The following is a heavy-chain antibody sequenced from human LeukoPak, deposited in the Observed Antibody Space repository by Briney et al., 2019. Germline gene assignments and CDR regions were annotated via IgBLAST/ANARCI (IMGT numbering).Heavy chain of an antibody. CDR3: ARDREDSSSDYYYYGMDV. CDR1: GGSISSYY. D-gene: IGHD6-6*01. J-gene: IGHJ6*02. CDR2: IYTSGST. V-gene: IGHV4-4*07. Sequence: SETLSLTCTASGGSISSYYWSWIRQPAGKGLEWIGRIYTSGSTNYNPSLKSRVTMSVDTSKNQFSLKLSSVTAADTAVYYCARDREDSSSDYYYYGMDVWGQGTTVTVSS.